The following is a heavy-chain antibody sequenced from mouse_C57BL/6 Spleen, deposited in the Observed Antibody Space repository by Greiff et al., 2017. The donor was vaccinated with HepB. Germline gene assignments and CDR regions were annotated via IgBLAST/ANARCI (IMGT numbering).Heavy chain of an antibody. CDR1: GFTFSSYA. CDR2: ISDGGSYT. J-gene: IGHJ3*01. D-gene: IGHD6-1*01. V-gene: IGHV5-4*01. CDR3: ARDGASFAY. Sequence: EVQGVESGGGLVKPGGSLKLSCAASGFTFSSYAMSWVRQTPEKRLEWVATISDGGSYTYYPDNVKGRFTISRDNAKNNLYLQMSHLKSEDTAMYYCARDGASFAYWGQGTLVTVSA.